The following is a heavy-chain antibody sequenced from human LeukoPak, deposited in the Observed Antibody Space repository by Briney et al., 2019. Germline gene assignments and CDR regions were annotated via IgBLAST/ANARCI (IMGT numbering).Heavy chain of an antibody. Sequence: GASVKDSCQASGGTCNNYAMNWVRQAPGQGLVWMGGIIPIFGTPNYAQNFQGRVTVTTDESTSTAYMELRSLRSDDMAIYYCARISHPVVRDLGFAYWGQGTLVAVSS. CDR2: IIPIFGTP. CDR3: ARISHPVVRDLGFAY. D-gene: IGHD3-10*01. J-gene: IGHJ4*02. CDR1: GGTCNNYA. V-gene: IGHV1-69*05.